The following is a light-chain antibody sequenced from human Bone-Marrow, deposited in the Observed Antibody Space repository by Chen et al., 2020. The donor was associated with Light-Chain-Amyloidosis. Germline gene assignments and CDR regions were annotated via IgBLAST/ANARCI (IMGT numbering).Light chain of an antibody. Sequence: SYVLTQPSSVSVAPGQTATMACGGNNIGSTSVHWYQQTPGQAPLLVVYDDSDRPSGIPERLSGATSGNTATLTISRVDAGDESAYYCQVWDRSSDRPVFGGWTKLTVL. V-gene: IGLV3-21*02. CDR1: NIGSTS. CDR2: DDS. CDR3: QVWDRSSDRPV. J-gene: IGLJ3*02.